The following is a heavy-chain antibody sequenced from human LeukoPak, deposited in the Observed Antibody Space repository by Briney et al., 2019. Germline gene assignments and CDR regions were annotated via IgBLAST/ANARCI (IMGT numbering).Heavy chain of an antibody. V-gene: IGHV4-39*01. Sequence: SETLSLTCTVSGGSISSGSYYWSWIRQPPGKGLEWIGSIYYSGTTYYNPSLKSRVTISVDTSKNQFSLKLSSVTAADTAVYYCARVKLERRNDFDYWGQGTLVTVSS. D-gene: IGHD1-1*01. J-gene: IGHJ4*02. CDR3: ARVKLERRNDFDY. CDR2: IYYSGTT. CDR1: GGSISSGSYY.